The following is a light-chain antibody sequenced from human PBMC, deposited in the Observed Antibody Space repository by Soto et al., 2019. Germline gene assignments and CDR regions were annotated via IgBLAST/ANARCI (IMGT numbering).Light chain of an antibody. V-gene: IGKV3D-15*01. Sequence: EIVMTQSPAILSVSPGERATLSCRASQSIASSLAWYQQQPGQPPRFLIYGASTRASGVTDRFSGSGSGTDFTLTISNLQPEDFAVYYCQQYNDWPMYTFGQGTKLEIK. CDR2: GAS. CDR3: QQYNDWPMYT. CDR1: QSIASS. J-gene: IGKJ2*01.